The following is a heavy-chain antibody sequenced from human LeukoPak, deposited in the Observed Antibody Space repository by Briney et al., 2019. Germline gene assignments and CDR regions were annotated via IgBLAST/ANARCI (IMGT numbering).Heavy chain of an antibody. J-gene: IGHJ5*02. D-gene: IGHD3-3*01. CDR3: ARDFWSGYYTGPGGFDP. V-gene: IGHV4-34*01. Sequence: SETLSLTCAVYGGSFSGYYWSWIRQPPGKGLEWIGEINHSGSTNYNPSLKSRVTISADTSKNQFSLKLSSVTAADTAVYYCARDFWSGYYTGPGGFDPWGQGTLVTASS. CDR2: INHSGST. CDR1: GGSFSGYY.